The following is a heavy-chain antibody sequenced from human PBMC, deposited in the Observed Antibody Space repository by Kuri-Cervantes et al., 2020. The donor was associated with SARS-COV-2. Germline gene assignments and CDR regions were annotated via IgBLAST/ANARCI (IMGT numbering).Heavy chain of an antibody. D-gene: IGHD3-3*01. CDR2: ISAYNGNT. CDR3: ARVNPNPYYDFWSGNTKDAFDI. V-gene: IGHV1-18*01. J-gene: IGHJ3*02. CDR1: GYTFTGFY. Sequence: ASVKVSCKASGYTFTGFYMHWVRQAPGQGLEWMGWISAYNGNTNYAQKLQGRVTMTTDTSTSTAYMELRSLRSDDTAVYYCARVNPNPYYDFWSGNTKDAFDIWGQGTMVTVSS.